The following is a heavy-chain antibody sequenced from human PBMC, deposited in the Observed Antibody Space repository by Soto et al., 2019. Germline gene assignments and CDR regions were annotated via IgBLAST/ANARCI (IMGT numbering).Heavy chain of an antibody. D-gene: IGHD6-13*01. CDR2: ISSSGSTI. CDR1: GFTFSDYY. J-gene: IGHJ3*02. Sequence: SLRLSCVASGFTFSDYYMSWIRQAPGKGLEWVSYISSSGSTIYYADSVKGRFTISRDNAKNSLYLQMNSLRAEDTAVYYCARDVAAAGSDAFDIWGQGTMVTVSS. V-gene: IGHV3-11*01. CDR3: ARDVAAAGSDAFDI.